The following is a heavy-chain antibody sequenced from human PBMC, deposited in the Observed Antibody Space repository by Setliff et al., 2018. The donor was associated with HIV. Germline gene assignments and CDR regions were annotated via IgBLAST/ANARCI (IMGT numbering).Heavy chain of an antibody. D-gene: IGHD2-21*02. J-gene: IGHJ4*02. Sequence: SETLSLTCAVSGGSFSSSNWWTWIRQPPGKGLEWIGQINHSGSTNYNPSLKSRVTMSVDRSKNQLSLKLSSVTAADTAVYYCARDGTAGNFDYWGQGTLVTVSS. V-gene: IGHV4-4*02. CDR1: GGSFSSSNW. CDR3: ARDGTAGNFDY. CDR2: INHSGST.